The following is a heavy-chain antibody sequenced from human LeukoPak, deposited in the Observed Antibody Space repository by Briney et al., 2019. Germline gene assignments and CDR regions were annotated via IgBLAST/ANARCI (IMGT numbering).Heavy chain of an antibody. CDR1: GGSISSGGYY. CDR2: IYDSGST. D-gene: IGHD3-22*01. J-gene: IGHJ4*02. Sequence: SETLSLTCTVSGGSISSGGYYWSWIRQHSGRGLEWIGYIYDSGSTYYNPSLKSRVTKSVDTSKNHFSLKLSSVTAADTAVYYCARVTMIVVVIDYWGQGTLVTVSS. CDR3: ARVTMIVVVIDY. V-gene: IGHV4-31*03.